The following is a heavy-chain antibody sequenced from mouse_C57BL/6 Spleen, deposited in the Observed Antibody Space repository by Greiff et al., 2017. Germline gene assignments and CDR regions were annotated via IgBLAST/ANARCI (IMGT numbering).Heavy chain of an antibody. CDR2: IDPSGGYT. J-gene: IGHJ2*01. CDR1: GYTFTSYW. D-gene: IGHD1-1*01. Sequence: QVQLQQPGAELVMPGASVKLSCKASGYTFTSYWMHWVKQRPGQGLEWIGEIDPSGGYTNYNQKFKGKSTLTVDKSSSTAYMQLSSLTSEDSAVYYGARGGGLLRSRDYWGQGTTLTVSS. CDR3: ARGGGLLRSRDY. V-gene: IGHV1-69*01.